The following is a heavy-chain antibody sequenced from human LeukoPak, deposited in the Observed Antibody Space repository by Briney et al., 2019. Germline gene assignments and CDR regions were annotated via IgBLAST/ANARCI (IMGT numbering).Heavy chain of an antibody. D-gene: IGHD6-13*01. J-gene: IGHJ4*02. V-gene: IGHV1-69*06. CDR2: IIPIFGTP. CDR1: GGTFSSYA. Sequence: GASVKVSCKASGGTFSSYAISWVRQAPGQGLEWMGGIIPIFGTPNYAQNFQGRVTITADTSTNTAYMELSSLRSGDTAVYYCARGDTPYGSSAHAGYWGQGTLVTVSS. CDR3: ARGDTPYGSSAHAGY.